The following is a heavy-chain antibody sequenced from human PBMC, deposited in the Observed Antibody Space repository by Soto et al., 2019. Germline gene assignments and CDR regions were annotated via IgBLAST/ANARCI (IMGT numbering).Heavy chain of an antibody. V-gene: IGHV4-31*03. J-gene: IGHJ4*02. Sequence: QVQLQESGPGLVKPSQTLSLTCTVSGGSISSGGYYWSWIRQHPGKGLEWIGYIFYSGSTYYNPSLXSXVXIXXDTSKNQFSLKLSSVTASDTAVYYCARAPGDYFDYWGQGTLVTVSS. CDR1: GGSISSGGYY. CDR2: IFYSGST. CDR3: ARAPGDYFDY.